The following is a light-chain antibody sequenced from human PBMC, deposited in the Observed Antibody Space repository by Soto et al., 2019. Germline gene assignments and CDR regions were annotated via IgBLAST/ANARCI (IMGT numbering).Light chain of an antibody. CDR3: QQYGSSPPYT. CDR1: QSVSSSY. J-gene: IGKJ2*01. Sequence: ELGLTQSQGTLSLSPGERATLSCRASQSVSSSYLAWYQQKPGQAPRLLIYGASSRATGIPDRFSGSGSGTDFTLTISRLESEDFAVYYCQQYGSSPPYTFGQGTKLAIK. V-gene: IGKV3-20*01. CDR2: GAS.